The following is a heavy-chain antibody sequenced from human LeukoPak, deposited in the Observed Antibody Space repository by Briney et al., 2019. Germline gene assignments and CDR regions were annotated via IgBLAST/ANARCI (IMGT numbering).Heavy chain of an antibody. V-gene: IGHV3-23*01. CDR3: AKSGSSLKRYFDY. Sequence: PGGSLRLSCAASGFTFGSYGMSWVRQAPGKGLEWVSAISGSGGSTYYADSVKGRFTISRDNSKNTLYLQMNSLRAEDTAVYYCAKSGSSLKRYFDYWGQGTLVTVSS. J-gene: IGHJ4*02. D-gene: IGHD1-26*01. CDR1: GFTFGSYG. CDR2: ISGSGGST.